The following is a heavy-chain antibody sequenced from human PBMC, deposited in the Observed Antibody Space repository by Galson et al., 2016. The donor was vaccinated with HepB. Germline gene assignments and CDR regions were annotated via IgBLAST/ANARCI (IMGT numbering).Heavy chain of an antibody. Sequence: SETLSLTCAVSGYSISNGYCWGWIRQPPGKGLEWIGNICHSGSNYFNPSLNSRVTISVDTSKNQFSLKLTSVTAADTAVYYCARDPTRPWANDASDIWGQGTMVAVSS. V-gene: IGHV4-38-2*02. D-gene: IGHD1-1*01. CDR3: ARDPTRPWANDASDI. J-gene: IGHJ3*02. CDR1: GYSISNGYC. CDR2: ICHSGSN.